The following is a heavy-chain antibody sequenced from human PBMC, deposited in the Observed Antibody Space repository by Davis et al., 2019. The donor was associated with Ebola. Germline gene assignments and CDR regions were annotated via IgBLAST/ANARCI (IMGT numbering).Heavy chain of an antibody. CDR2: INPSGGST. D-gene: IGHD3-3*01. CDR1: GYTFTSYY. J-gene: IGHJ6*02. Sequence: AASVKVSCKASGYTFTSYYMHWVRQAPGQGLEWMGIINPSGGSTNYAQKLQGRVTMTTDTSTSTAYMELRSLRSDDTAVYYCARANFWSGYYSDYYYGMDVWGQGTTVTVSS. CDR3: ARANFWSGYYSDYYYGMDV. V-gene: IGHV1-46*01.